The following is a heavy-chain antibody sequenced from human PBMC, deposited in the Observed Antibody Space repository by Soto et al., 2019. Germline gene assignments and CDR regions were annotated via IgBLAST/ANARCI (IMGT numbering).Heavy chain of an antibody. CDR2: IYYSGST. CDR3: ARLCTGQHEDRRFSFPRYYYYGMDV. Sequence: SETLSLTCTVSGGSISSSSYYWGWIRQPPGKGLEWIGSIYYSGSTYYNPSLKSRVTISVDTSKNQFSLKLSSVTAADTAVYYCARLCTGQHEDRRFSFPRYYYYGMDVWGQGTTVTVSS. J-gene: IGHJ6*02. V-gene: IGHV4-39*01. CDR1: GGSISSSSYY. D-gene: IGHD1-1*01.